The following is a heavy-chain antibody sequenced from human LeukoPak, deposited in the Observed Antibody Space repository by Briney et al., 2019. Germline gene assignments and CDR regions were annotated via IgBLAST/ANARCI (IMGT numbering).Heavy chain of an antibody. D-gene: IGHD6-13*01. CDR2: ISSSSSYI. V-gene: IGHV3-21*01. J-gene: IGHJ4*02. CDR1: GFTFSSSS. Sequence: GGSLRLSCAASGFTFSSSSMNWVRQAPGKGLEWVSSISSSSSYIYYADSVKGRFTISRDNAKNSLYLQMNSLGAEDTALYYCARVQGYGSSWLSDYWGQGTLVTVSS. CDR3: ARVQGYGSSWLSDY.